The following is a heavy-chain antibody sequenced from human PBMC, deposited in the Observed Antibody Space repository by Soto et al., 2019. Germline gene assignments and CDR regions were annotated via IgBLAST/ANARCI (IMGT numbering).Heavy chain of an antibody. V-gene: IGHV3-33*01. J-gene: IGHJ6*02. CDR1: GFTFSSYG. Sequence: GGSLRLSCAASGFTFSSYGMHWVRQAPGKGLEWVAVIWYDGSNKYYADSVKGRFTISRDNSKNTLYLQMNSLRAEDTAVYYCARVGTTVTTWPYYYYGMDVWGQVTTVTVSS. CDR2: IWYDGSNK. CDR3: ARVGTTVTTWPYYYYGMDV. D-gene: IGHD4-4*01.